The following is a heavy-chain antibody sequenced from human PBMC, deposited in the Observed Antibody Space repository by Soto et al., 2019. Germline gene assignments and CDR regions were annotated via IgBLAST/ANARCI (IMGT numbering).Heavy chain of an antibody. Sequence: PGGSLTLSCAASGFPFSSYAMSWVRQAPGKGLEWVSAISGSGGSTYYADSVKGRFTISRDNSKNTQYLQMNSLRAEDTAVYYCAKHPYDILTGYRDFWGQGTLVTVSS. CDR1: GFPFSSYA. CDR2: ISGSGGST. V-gene: IGHV3-23*01. D-gene: IGHD3-9*01. CDR3: AKHPYDILTGYRDF. J-gene: IGHJ4*02.